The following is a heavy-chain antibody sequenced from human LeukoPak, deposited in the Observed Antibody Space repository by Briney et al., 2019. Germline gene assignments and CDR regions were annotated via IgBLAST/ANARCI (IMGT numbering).Heavy chain of an antibody. J-gene: IGHJ5*02. CDR2: INPNSGGT. V-gene: IGHV1-2*02. Sequence: ASVKVSCKASGYTFTGYYMHWVRQAPGQGLEWMGWINPNSGGTNYAQKFQGRVTMTRDTSISTAYMELSRLRSDDTAVYFFFFKQKTAYDILTGFWFDPWGQGTLVTVSS. CDR1: GYTFTGYY. D-gene: IGHD3-9*01. CDR3: FFKQKTAYDILTGFWFDP.